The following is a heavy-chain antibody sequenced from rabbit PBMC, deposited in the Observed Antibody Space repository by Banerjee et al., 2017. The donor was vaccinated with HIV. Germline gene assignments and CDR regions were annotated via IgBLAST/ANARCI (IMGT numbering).Heavy chain of an antibody. CDR1: GFDFSSYY. D-gene: IGHD4-2*01. Sequence: QLKETEGGLVQPGGSLTLSCKASGFDFSSYYMSWVRQAPGKGLEWIGIIYADEGTTDYASWVNGRFTISSDNAQNTVDLQMNSLTAADTATYFCARSLPGSTNTIFNLWGPGTLVTVS. CDR3: ARSLPGSTNTIFNL. J-gene: IGHJ4*01. V-gene: IGHV1S7*01. CDR2: IYADEGTT.